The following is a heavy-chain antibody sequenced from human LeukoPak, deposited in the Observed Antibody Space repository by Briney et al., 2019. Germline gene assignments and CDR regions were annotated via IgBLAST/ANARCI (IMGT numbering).Heavy chain of an antibody. V-gene: IGHV3-21*01. J-gene: IGHJ6*03. CDR1: GFTFSSYS. CDR2: ISSSSSYI. Sequence: GGSLRLSCAASGFTFSSYSMNWVRQAPGKGLEWVSSISSSSSYIYYADSVKGRFTISRDNAKNSLYLQMNSLRAEDTAVYYCARDGLAWIQLWTYYYYMDVWGKGTTVTISS. CDR3: ARDGLAWIQLWTYYYYMDV. D-gene: IGHD5-18*01.